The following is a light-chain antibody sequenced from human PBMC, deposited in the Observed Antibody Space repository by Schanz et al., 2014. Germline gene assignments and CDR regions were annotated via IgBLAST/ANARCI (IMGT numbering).Light chain of an antibody. CDR2: EGS. CDR1: SSDVGGYNY. J-gene: IGLJ3*02. Sequence: QSALTQPASASGSPGQSVTISCTGTSSDVGGYNYVSWYQHHPGKAPKLMIYEGSKRPSGVSNRFSGSGSGNTASLTISGLQAEDEADYYCCSYAGRPWVFGGGTKLTVL. CDR3: CSYAGRPWV. V-gene: IGLV2-23*01.